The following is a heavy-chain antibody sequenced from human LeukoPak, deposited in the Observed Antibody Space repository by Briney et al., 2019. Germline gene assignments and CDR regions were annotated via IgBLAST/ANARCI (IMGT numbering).Heavy chain of an antibody. CDR1: GYTFTGYY. CDR2: IIPIFDTP. CDR3: ATPSILATYGMDV. J-gene: IGHJ6*02. Sequence: SVKVSCKASGYTFTGYYMHWVRQAPGQGLEWMGGIIPIFDTPNYAQKFQGRVTITADESTTTYYMELSSLRSDDTAVYYCATPSILATYGMDVWGQGTTVTVSS. D-gene: IGHD6-6*01. V-gene: IGHV1-69*13.